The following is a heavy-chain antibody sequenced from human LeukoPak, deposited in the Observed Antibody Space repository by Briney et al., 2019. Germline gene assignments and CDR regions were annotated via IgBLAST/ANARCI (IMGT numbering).Heavy chain of an antibody. CDR3: ARGGDAFYH. CDR1: GDSITSYF. J-gene: IGHJ4*02. CDR2: ISTTVST. D-gene: IGHD3-10*01. Sequence: SETLSLTCAVSGDSITSYFWNWVRQPAGKGLEWIGRISTTVSTDYNPSLESRITLSVDTSRNQVSVRLTSVTAADTALYYCARGGDAFYHWGQGTLVTVSS. V-gene: IGHV4-4*07.